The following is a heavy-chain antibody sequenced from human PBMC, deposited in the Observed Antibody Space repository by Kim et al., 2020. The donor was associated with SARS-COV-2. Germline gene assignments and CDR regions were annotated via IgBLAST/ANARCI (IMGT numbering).Heavy chain of an antibody. CDR1: GGTFSSYA. Sequence: SVKVSCKASGGTFSSYAISWVRQAPGQGLEWMGGIIPIFGTANYAQKFQGRVTITADESTSTAYMELSSLRSEDTAVYYCAARDCGGDCYLARFDYWGQGTLVTVSS. V-gene: IGHV1-69*13. J-gene: IGHJ4*02. D-gene: IGHD2-21*02. CDR2: IIPIFGTA. CDR3: AARDCGGDCYLARFDY.